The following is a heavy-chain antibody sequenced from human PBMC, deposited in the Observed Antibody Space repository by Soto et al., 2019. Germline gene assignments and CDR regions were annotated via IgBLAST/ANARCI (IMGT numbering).Heavy chain of an antibody. CDR3: ARGITMVRGGRSWFDP. CDR2: MNPNSGNT. Sequence: QVQLVQSGAEVKKPGASVKVSCKASGYTFTSYDINWVRQATGQGLEWMGWMNPNSGNTGYAQKFQGRVTMTRNTFISTAYMELSSLRSEDTAVYYCARGITMVRGGRSWFDPWGQGTLVTVSS. J-gene: IGHJ5*02. CDR1: GYTFTSYD. V-gene: IGHV1-8*01. D-gene: IGHD3-10*01.